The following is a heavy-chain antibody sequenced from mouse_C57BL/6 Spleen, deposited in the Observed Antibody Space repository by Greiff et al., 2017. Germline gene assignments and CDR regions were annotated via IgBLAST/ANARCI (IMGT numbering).Heavy chain of an antibody. J-gene: IGHJ4*01. D-gene: IGHD1-1*01. Sequence: QVQLQQSGAELVKPGASVKMSCKASGYTFTSYWITWVKLRPGQGLEWIGDTYPGSGSTNYTEKFKSKATLTVDTSSSTAYMQLSSLTSEDSAVYYCARVPTTVVATEYAMDYWGQGTSVTVSS. CDR2: TYPGSGST. CDR1: GYTFTSYW. CDR3: ARVPTTVVATEYAMDY. V-gene: IGHV1-55*01.